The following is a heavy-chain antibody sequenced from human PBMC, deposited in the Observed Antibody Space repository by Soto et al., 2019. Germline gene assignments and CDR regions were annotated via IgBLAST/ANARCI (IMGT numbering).Heavy chain of an antibody. CDR2: IYYSGHT. D-gene: IGHD6-19*01. CDR3: ARHLAVSTDRSIDY. CDR1: GDSVSSSTSY. Sequence: PSETLSLTCTVSGDSVSSSTSYWTWIRQPPGKGLEWIGSIYYSGHTYYKPSLRSRVTMSLDTSKNQFSLNLKSVTAADTAAYFCARHLAVSTDRSIDYWGQGTLVTVSS. J-gene: IGHJ4*02. V-gene: IGHV4-39*01.